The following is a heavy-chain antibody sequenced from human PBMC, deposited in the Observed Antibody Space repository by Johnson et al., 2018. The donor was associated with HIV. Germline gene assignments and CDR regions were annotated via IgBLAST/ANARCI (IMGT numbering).Heavy chain of an antibody. CDR2: INWNGGTP. J-gene: IGHJ3*02. V-gene: IGHV3-20*04. D-gene: IGHD1-20*01. Sequence: MQLVESGGGVARPGGSLRLSCEASGFIFDEYDMSWVRQAPGKGLEWVSGINWNGGTPGSADSVKGRFTISRDTAKNSLYLQMNSLRAEDTALYYCTRDSGITGTTGDAFDIWGQGTMVTVSS. CDR1: GFIFDEYD. CDR3: TRDSGITGTTGDAFDI.